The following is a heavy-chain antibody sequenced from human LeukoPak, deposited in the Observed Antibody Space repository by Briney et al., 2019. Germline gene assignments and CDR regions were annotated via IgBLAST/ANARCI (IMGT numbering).Heavy chain of an antibody. CDR2: INHSGST. CDR3: ARSSMVRGVPGY. Sequence: LRLSCAASGFTFSSYAMHWVRQPPGKGLEWIGEINHSGSTNYNPSLKSRVTISVDTSKNQFSLKLSSVTAADTAVYYCARSSMVRGVPGYWGQGTLVTVSS. CDR1: GFTFSSYA. V-gene: IGHV4-34*01. J-gene: IGHJ4*02. D-gene: IGHD3-10*01.